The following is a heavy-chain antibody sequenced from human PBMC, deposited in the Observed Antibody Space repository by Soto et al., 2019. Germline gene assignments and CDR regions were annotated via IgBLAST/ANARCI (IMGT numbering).Heavy chain of an antibody. CDR3: AKAGTHSYSDC. J-gene: IGHJ4*02. CDR1: GFTFSIYA. Sequence: EVKLLESGEGLVQPGGSLRLSCAASGFTFSIYAMNWVRLAPGKGLEWVSALSASGDNTYYADSVKGRFTISRDNSKNTLYLQMNSLRAEDTAVYYCAKAGTHSYSDCWGQGTLVTVSS. D-gene: IGHD1-1*01. V-gene: IGHV3-23*01. CDR2: LSASGDNT.